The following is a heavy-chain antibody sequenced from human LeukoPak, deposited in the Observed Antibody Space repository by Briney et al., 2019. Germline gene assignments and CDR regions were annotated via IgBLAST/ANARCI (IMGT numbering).Heavy chain of an antibody. J-gene: IGHJ4*02. D-gene: IGHD2-2*01. V-gene: IGHV4-31*03. CDR3: ARAGIVVVPAAKGDYFDY. Sequence: SETLSLTCTVSGGSISSGGYYWSWIRQHPGKGLEWIGYIYYSGSTYYNPSLKSRVTISVDTSKNQFSLKLTSVTAADTAVYYCARAGIVVVPAAKGDYFDYWGQGTLVTVSS. CDR1: GGSISSGGYY. CDR2: IYYSGST.